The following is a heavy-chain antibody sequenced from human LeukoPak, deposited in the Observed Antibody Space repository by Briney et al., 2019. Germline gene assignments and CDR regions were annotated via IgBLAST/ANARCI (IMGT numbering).Heavy chain of an antibody. CDR3: ARGSTGYYGSGSEY. Sequence: ASVKVSCKASGYTFTSYGISWVRQAPGQGLEWMGWISAYNGNTNYAQKLQGRVTMTTDTSTSTAHMELRSLRSDDTAVYYCARGSTGYYGSGSEYWGQGTLVTVSS. D-gene: IGHD3-10*01. CDR2: ISAYNGNT. J-gene: IGHJ4*02. CDR1: GYTFTSYG. V-gene: IGHV1-18*01.